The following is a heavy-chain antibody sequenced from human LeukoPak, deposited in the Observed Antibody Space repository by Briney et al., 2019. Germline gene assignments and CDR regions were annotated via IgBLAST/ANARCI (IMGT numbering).Heavy chain of an antibody. J-gene: IGHJ4*02. Sequence: GGSLRLSCAASGFTFSDYYMSWIRQAPGKGLEWVSAISGSGGSTYYADSVKGRFTISRDNSKNTLYLQMNSLRAEDTAVYYCAKDLKGYGDYWNLDYWGQGTLVTVSS. CDR1: GFTFSDYY. CDR3: AKDLKGYGDYWNLDY. D-gene: IGHD4-17*01. V-gene: IGHV3-23*01. CDR2: ISGSGGST.